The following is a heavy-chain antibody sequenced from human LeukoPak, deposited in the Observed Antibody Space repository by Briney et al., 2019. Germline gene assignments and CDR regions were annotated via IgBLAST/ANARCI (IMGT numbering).Heavy chain of an antibody. J-gene: IGHJ6*03. CDR1: GGSISSYY. CDR3: ARDSSGWASGRNLRMSAYYYYMDV. D-gene: IGHD6-19*01. Sequence: SETLSLTCTVSGGSISSYYWSWIRQPPGKGLEWIGYIYYGGSTNYNPSLKSRVTISVDTSKNQFSLKLSSVTAADTAVYYCARDSSGWASGRNLRMSAYYYYMDVWGKGTTVTVSS. V-gene: IGHV4-59*01. CDR2: IYYGGST.